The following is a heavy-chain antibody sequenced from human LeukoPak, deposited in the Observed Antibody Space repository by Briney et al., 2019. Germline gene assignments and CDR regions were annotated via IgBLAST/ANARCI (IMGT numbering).Heavy chain of an antibody. CDR1: GFTFSNYG. CDR2: IWYDGSKT. CDR3: AKKPATIKFPFDI. J-gene: IGHJ4*02. V-gene: IGHV3-33*03. D-gene: IGHD5-24*01. Sequence: GGSLRLSCAASGFTFSNYGMHWVRQAPGKGLEWVAVIWYDGSKTYYADSVKGRFTISRDNSQNTLFLQTHSLRAEDTAVYYCAKKPATIKFPFDIWGQGTLVTVSP.